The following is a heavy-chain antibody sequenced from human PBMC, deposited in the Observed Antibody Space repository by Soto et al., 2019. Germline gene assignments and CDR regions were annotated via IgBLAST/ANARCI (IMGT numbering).Heavy chain of an antibody. D-gene: IGHD3-16*02. CDR1: GGSFSGYY. CDR2: INHSGST. V-gene: IGHV4-34*01. J-gene: IGHJ6*02. CDR3: ARGQVDPLRLGELSLYYYYGMDV. Sequence: SETLSLTCAVYGGSFSGYYWSWIRQPPGKGLEWIGEINHSGSTNYNPSLKSRVTISVDTSKKQFSLKLSSVTAADTAVYYCARGQVDPLRLGELSLYYYYGMDVWGQGTTVTVSS.